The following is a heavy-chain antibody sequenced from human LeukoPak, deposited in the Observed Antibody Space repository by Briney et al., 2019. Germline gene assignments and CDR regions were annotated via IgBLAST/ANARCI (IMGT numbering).Heavy chain of an antibody. CDR3: ARDSLYDYYGSGSYRP. CDR1: GYTFTVYY. J-gene: IGHJ4*02. Sequence: GASVTVSCKASGYTFTVYYMHWVRQAPGQGLEWMGWINPNSGGTNYAQKFQGRVTMTRDTSISTAYMELSRLRSDDTAVYYCARDSLYDYYGSGSYRPWGQGTLVTVSS. CDR2: INPNSGGT. V-gene: IGHV1-2*02. D-gene: IGHD3-10*01.